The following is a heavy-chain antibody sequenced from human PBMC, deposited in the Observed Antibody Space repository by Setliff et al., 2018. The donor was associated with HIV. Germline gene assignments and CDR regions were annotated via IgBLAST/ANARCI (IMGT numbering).Heavy chain of an antibody. Sequence: ASVKVSCKASGYTFTSYGISWVRQAPGQGLEWMGWISAYNGNTNYAQKLQGRVTMTTDTSTSTAYMELRSLRSDDTAVHYCARYRDSSDPGFYYMDVWGKGTTVTVSS. CDR1: GYTFTSYG. J-gene: IGHJ6*03. V-gene: IGHV1-18*01. D-gene: IGHD3-22*01. CDR2: ISAYNGNT. CDR3: ARYRDSSDPGFYYMDV.